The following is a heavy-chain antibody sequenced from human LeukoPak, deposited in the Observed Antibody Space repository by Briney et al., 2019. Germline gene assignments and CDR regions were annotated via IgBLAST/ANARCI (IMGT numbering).Heavy chain of an antibody. Sequence: ASVKVSCKASGYTFTTYGISWVRQAPGQGLEWMGWISAYNGNTNYAQKLQGRLTMTTDTSTTTAYMELTRLRSDDTAVYYCARYCSSTSCYSDYWGQGTLVTVSS. J-gene: IGHJ4*02. D-gene: IGHD2-2*01. CDR1: GYTFTTYG. V-gene: IGHV1-18*01. CDR3: ARYCSSTSCYSDY. CDR2: ISAYNGNT.